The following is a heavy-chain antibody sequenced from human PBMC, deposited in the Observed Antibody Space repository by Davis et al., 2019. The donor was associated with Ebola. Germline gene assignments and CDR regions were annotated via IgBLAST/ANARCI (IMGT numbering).Heavy chain of an antibody. CDR1: GYSLPTSE. CDR2: INAGNGDT. CDR3: ARLHGVAGTGGFDY. Sequence: ASVKVSCKASGYSLPTSEMHWVRQAPGQGLEWMGGINAGNGDTEYSQGFQGRLTITRDTSANTDFMELTSLRSEDTAVYFCARLHGVAGTGGFDYWGQGTRVTVSS. V-gene: IGHV1-3*01. J-gene: IGHJ4*02. D-gene: IGHD6-19*01.